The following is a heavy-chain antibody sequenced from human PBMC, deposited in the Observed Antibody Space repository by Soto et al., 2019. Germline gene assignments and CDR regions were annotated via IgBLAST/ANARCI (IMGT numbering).Heavy chain of an antibody. D-gene: IGHD3-22*01. CDR2: INHSGST. CDR3: ARDYFDSSDYTTNWFDP. Sequence: SETLSLTCAVYGGSFSGYYWSWIRQPPGKGLEWIGEINHSGSTNYNPSLKSRVTISVDTSKNQFSLKLTSVTAADTALYYCARDYFDSSDYTTNWFDPWGQGALVTVSS. V-gene: IGHV4-34*01. J-gene: IGHJ5*02. CDR1: GGSFSGYY.